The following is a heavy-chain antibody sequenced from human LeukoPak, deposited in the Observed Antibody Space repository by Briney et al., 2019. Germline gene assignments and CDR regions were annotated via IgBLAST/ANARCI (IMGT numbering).Heavy chain of an antibody. CDR3: ARDLGYPTVDAFDY. Sequence: ASVTVSCKASGYTFTSYGISWVRQAPGQGLEWMGWISAYNGNTNYAQKLQGRLTMTTDTSTSTAYMELRSLRSDDTAVYYCARDLGYPTVDAFDYWGQGTLFTVFS. J-gene: IGHJ4*02. V-gene: IGHV1-18*01. D-gene: IGHD6-13*01. CDR1: GYTFTSYG. CDR2: ISAYNGNT.